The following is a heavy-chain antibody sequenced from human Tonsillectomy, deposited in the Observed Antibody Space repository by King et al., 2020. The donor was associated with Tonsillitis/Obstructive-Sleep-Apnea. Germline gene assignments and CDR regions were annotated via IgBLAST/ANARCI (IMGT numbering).Heavy chain of an antibody. D-gene: IGHD3-3*01. J-gene: IGHJ4*02. CDR3: ARSPPYDFYFDY. CDR1: GGTFNNYA. V-gene: IGHV1-69*09. CDR2: IIPLLGIA. Sequence: EQLVQSGAEVKKPGSSVKVSCKASGGTFNNYAISWVRQAPGQGLEWMGRIIPLLGIANSAQTFQGRVTITADKSTSTAYMELSSLRSEDTAVYYCARSPPYDFYFDYWGQGTLFTVSS.